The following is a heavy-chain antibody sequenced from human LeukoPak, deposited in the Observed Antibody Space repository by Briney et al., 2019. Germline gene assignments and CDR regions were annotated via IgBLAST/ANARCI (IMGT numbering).Heavy chain of an antibody. V-gene: IGHV1-8*01. Sequence: ASVKVSCKASGYTFTSYDINWVRQATGQELEWTGWMNPNSGNTGYAQKFQGRVTMTRNTSISTAYMELSSLRSEDTAVYYCARGLGKGIAARYFDYWGQGTLVTVSS. D-gene: IGHD6-6*01. CDR3: ARGLGKGIAARYFDY. CDR1: GYTFTSYD. CDR2: MNPNSGNT. J-gene: IGHJ4*02.